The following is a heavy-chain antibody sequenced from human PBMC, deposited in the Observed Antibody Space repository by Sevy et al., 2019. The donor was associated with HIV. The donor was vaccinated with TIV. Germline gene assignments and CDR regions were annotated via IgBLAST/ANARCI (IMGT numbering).Heavy chain of an antibody. CDR3: ATDSVLLKGRYYDSSGYYLHY. CDR1: GYIFTELS. CDR2: FDPEDGET. Sequence: ASVKVSCKVSGYIFTELSMHWVRQAPGKGLEWMGGFDPEDGETIYAQKFQGRVTMTEDTSTDTAYMDLSSLRSEDRAVYYCATDSVLLKGRYYDSSGYYLHYWGQGTLVTVSS. J-gene: IGHJ4*02. D-gene: IGHD3-22*01. V-gene: IGHV1-24*01.